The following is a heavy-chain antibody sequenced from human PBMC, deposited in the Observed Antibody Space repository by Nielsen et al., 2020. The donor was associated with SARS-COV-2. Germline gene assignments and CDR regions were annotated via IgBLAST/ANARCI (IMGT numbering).Heavy chain of an antibody. CDR1: GYTFTAYA. CDR2: INSDSGNT. D-gene: IGHD1-26*01. Sequence: ASVKVSCKASGYTFTAYAIHWVRQDPGQRLEWMGWINSDSGNTKYSQKFRGRVTITRDTSASTAYMELSSLRSEDTAVYYCARDMGARGAGYFDYWGQGTLVTVSS. J-gene: IGHJ4*02. CDR3: ARDMGARGAGYFDY. V-gene: IGHV1-3*04.